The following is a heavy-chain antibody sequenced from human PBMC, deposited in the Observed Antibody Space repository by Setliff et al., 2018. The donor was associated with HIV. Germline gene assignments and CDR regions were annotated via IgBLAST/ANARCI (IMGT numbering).Heavy chain of an antibody. CDR3: ARARRDSYDRGRRNHYYIDV. CDR2: SNPNSGAT. Sequence: GASVKVSCKASGYTFTGHYIHWVRQAPGQGLEWMGWSNPNSGATHYAQKFQGRVTMTRDTSISTAYMELSRLSSDDTALYYCARARRDSYDRGRRNHYYIDVWGKGTTVTVSS. D-gene: IGHD3-22*01. V-gene: IGHV1-2*02. J-gene: IGHJ6*03. CDR1: GYTFTGHY.